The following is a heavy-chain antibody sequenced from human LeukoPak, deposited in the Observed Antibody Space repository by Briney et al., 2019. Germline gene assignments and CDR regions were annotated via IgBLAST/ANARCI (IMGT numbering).Heavy chain of an antibody. V-gene: IGHV3-23*01. CDR2: IFPSGGEI. J-gene: IGHJ4*02. CDR3: ATYRQVLLPFES. CDR1: GFTFSTFA. Sequence: GGLLRLSCAASGFTFSTFAMIWVRQPLGKGLEWVSSIFPSGGEIHYADSVRGRFTISRDNSKSTLSLQMNSLRAEDTAIYYCATYRQVLLPFESWGQGTLVTVSS. D-gene: IGHD2-8*02.